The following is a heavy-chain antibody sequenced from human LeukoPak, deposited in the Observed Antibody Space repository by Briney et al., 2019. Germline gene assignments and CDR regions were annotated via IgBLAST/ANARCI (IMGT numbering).Heavy chain of an antibody. CDR1: GGSFSGYY. Sequence: SETLSLTCAVYGGSFSGYYWSWIRQPPGKGLEWIGEINHSGSTNYNPSLKSRVTISVDTSKNQFSLKLSSVTAADTAVYYCARGQDRSGSFVYWGQGTLVTVSS. V-gene: IGHV4-34*01. J-gene: IGHJ4*02. CDR3: ARGQDRSGSFVY. CDR2: INHSGST. D-gene: IGHD3-10*01.